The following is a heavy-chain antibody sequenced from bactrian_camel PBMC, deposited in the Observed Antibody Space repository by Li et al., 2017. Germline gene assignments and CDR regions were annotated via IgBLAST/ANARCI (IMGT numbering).Heavy chain of an antibody. V-gene: IGHV3S56*01. CDR2: SRSDGGT. Sequence: QVQLVESGGGSVQAGGSLRLSCAASAYTYSSFCMAWFRQAPGRECELVSTSRSDGGTYYAASVKGRFTISEDIAKNTVYLQMNSLKIEDTAVYSCKTQPLVKAGCDYSGQGTQVTVS. CDR3: KTQPLVKAGCDY. D-gene: IGHD6*01. J-gene: IGHJ4*01. CDR1: AYTYSSFC.